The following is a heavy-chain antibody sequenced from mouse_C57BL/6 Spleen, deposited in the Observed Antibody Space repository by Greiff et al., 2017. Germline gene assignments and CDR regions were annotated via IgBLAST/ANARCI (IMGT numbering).Heavy chain of an antibody. D-gene: IGHD2-4*01. V-gene: IGHV5-17*01. Sequence: EVKVVESGGGLVKPGGSLKLSCAASGFTFSDYGMHWVRQAPETGLEWVAYISSGSSTIYYADTVKGRFTISRDNAKNTLFLKMTSLRSEDTAMYYCASYDYDGWYFDVWGTGSTGTVFS. CDR1: GFTFSDYG. J-gene: IGHJ1*03. CDR3: ASYDYDGWYFDV. CDR2: ISSGSSTI.